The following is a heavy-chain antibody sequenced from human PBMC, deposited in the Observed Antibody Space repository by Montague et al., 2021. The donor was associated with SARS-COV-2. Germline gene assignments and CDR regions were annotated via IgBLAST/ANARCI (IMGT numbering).Heavy chain of an antibody. Sequence: CAISGDSVFGHRLGWDENRQELQSQLERLGRTYYRSKCYSDYAPSVRGRLTVNPDASKNAFSLELNYVTPEDTAVYYCVRYSGWFYFDFWGQGTLVTVSS. CDR3: VRYSGWFYFDF. D-gene: IGHD6-19*01. V-gene: IGHV6-1*01. CDR1: GDSVFGHRLG. CDR2: TYYRSKCYS. J-gene: IGHJ4*02.